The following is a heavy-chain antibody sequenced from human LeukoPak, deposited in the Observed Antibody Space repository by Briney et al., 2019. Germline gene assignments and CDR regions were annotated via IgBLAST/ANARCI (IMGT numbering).Heavy chain of an antibody. Sequence: ASVTVTCKASGYTFTSYGISWVRQAPGQGLEWMGWISAYNGNTNYAQKLQGRVTMTTDTSTSTAYMELRSLRSDDTAVYYCARSFANQRSPFDPWGQGTLVTVSS. V-gene: IGHV1-18*01. D-gene: IGHD3-10*01. J-gene: IGHJ5*02. CDR1: GYTFTSYG. CDR2: ISAYNGNT. CDR3: ARSFANQRSPFDP.